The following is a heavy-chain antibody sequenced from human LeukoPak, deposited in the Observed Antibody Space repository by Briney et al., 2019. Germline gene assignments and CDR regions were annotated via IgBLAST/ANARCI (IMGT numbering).Heavy chain of an antibody. V-gene: IGHV4-59*01. CDR1: GGSISSYY. Sequence: SETLSLTCTVSGGSISSYYWSWIRQPPGKGLEWIGYIYYSGSTNYNPSLKSRVTISVDTSKNQFSLKLSSVTAADTAVYYCARHGGPLRGYSYDYWGQGTLVTVSS. CDR2: IYYSGST. D-gene: IGHD5-18*01. J-gene: IGHJ4*02. CDR3: ARHGGPLRGYSYDY.